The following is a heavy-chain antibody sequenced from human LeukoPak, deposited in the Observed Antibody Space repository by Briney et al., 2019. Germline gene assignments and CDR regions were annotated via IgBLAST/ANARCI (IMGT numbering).Heavy chain of an antibody. CDR3: AREITTGNFDN. Sequence: ASVKVSCKTSGYTFTSYGIIWVRQAPGQGLEWTGWVSPYNGNTNYAQKLQGRVTMTTDTYTRTAYMELRSLRSDDTAVYFCAREITTGNFDNWGQGTLVTVPS. D-gene: IGHD4-11*01. V-gene: IGHV1-18*01. CDR1: GYTFTSYG. CDR2: VSPYNGNT. J-gene: IGHJ4*02.